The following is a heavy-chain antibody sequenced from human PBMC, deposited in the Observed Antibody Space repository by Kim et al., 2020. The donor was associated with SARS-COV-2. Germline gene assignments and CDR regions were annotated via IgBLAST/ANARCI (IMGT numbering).Heavy chain of an antibody. Sequence: SYAQKFQGRVTRTRDTSTSTVYMELSSLRSEDTAVYYCARETPAATAFDIWGQGTMVTVSS. J-gene: IGHJ3*02. D-gene: IGHD2-2*01. CDR3: ARETPAATAFDI. V-gene: IGHV1-46*01.